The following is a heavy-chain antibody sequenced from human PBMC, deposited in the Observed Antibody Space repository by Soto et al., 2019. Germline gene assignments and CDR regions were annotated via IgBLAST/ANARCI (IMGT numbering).Heavy chain of an antibody. J-gene: IGHJ5*02. D-gene: IGHD6-19*01. CDR2: ISRSSTYF. V-gene: IGHV3-21*01. CDR1: GMTFADYN. CDR3: VRDISGPVERNWFDP. Sequence: GGSLRLSCVTSGMTFADYNMNWVRQAPGKGLEWVSTISRSSTYFYYADSVKGRFTVSRDDAKNSLILHMGGLTTDDTGVYFCVRDISGPVERNWFDPWGQGALVTVSS.